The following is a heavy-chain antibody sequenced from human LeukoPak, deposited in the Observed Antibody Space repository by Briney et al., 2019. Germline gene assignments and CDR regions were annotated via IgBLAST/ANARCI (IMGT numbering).Heavy chain of an antibody. Sequence: GGSLRLSCAASGFTFSSYDMHWVRQATGKGLEWVSAIGTAGDTYYPGSVKGRFTISRENAKNSLYLQMNSLRAEDTAVYYCARAYCSGGSCYAVGDYYYYGMDVWGQGTTVTVSS. CDR2: IGTAGDT. CDR3: ARAYCSGGSCYAVGDYYYYGMDV. V-gene: IGHV3-13*01. J-gene: IGHJ6*02. CDR1: GFTFSSYD. D-gene: IGHD2-15*01.